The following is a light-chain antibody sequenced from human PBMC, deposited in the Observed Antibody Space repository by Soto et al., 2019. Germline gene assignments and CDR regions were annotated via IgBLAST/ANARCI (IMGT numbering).Light chain of an antibody. CDR2: RNN. CDR3: AAWDDSLSGQV. V-gene: IGLV1-47*01. Sequence: QSVLTQPPSASGTPGQRVTIICSGSSSNIGSNFVYWYQQLPGTAPKLLIYRNNQRPSGVPDRFSGSKSGTSASLAISGLRSEDEADYYCAAWDDSLSGQVFGTGTKVTVL. CDR1: SSNIGSNF. J-gene: IGLJ1*01.